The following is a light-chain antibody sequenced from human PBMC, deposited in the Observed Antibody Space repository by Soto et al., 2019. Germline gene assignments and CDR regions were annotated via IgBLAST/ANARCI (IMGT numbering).Light chain of an antibody. CDR1: QSVSSY. CDR2: AAS. CDR3: QQRYSTPRT. J-gene: IGKJ2*01. V-gene: IGKV1-39*01. Sequence: DIQMTQSPSSLSASVGDGVTITCRASQSVSSYLNWYQQKPGKAPKLLIYAASSLQSGVPSRFSGSGSGTDFTLTISSLQPEDFATYYCQQRYSTPRTFGQGTQLEIK.